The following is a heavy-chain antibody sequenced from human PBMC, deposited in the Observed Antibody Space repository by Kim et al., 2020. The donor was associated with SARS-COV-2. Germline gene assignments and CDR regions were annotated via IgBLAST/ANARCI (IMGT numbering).Heavy chain of an antibody. D-gene: IGHD3-3*02. CDR1: GDSVSSDSVA. Sequence: SQTLSLTCAISGDSVSSDSVAWNWVRHSPSRGLEWLGSTYYRSTWNNVYAVSVRSRITINPDTSKNQFSLQLNSVTPEDTGVYFCSRGNGAGSAGHIRIYGMDVWGQGTTVTVSS. CDR3: SRGNGAGSAGHIRIYGMDV. J-gene: IGHJ6*02. V-gene: IGHV6-1*01. CDR2: TYYRSTWNN.